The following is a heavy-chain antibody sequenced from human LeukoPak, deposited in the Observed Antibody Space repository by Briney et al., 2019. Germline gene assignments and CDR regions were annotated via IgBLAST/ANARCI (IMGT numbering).Heavy chain of an antibody. J-gene: IGHJ4*02. Sequence: SETLSLTCTVSGGSISSYYWNWIRQPPGKGLEWIGYIYYSGSTNYNPSLKSRVTISVDTSKNQFSLKLTSVTAADTALYYCARQQLPDGTYYFDYWGQGTLVTVSS. CDR3: ARQQLPDGTYYFDY. CDR2: IYYSGST. V-gene: IGHV4-59*01. CDR1: GGSISSYY. D-gene: IGHD6-13*01.